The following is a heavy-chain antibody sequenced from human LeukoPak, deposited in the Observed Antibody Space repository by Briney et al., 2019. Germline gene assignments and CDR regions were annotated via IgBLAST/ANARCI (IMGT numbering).Heavy chain of an antibody. CDR1: GGSISRSSYY. D-gene: IGHD2-15*01. J-gene: IGHJ6*03. CDR2: ISYSGSI. CDR3: ARGYCSGGSCYSYYYYNYMDV. V-gene: IGHV4-39*07. Sequence: SETLSLTCTVSGGSISRSSYYWGWIRQPPGKGLEWIGSISYSGSIYYNPSLKSRVTISVDTSKNQFSLKLSSVTAADTAVYYCARGYCSGGSCYSYYYYNYMDVWGKGTTVTVSS.